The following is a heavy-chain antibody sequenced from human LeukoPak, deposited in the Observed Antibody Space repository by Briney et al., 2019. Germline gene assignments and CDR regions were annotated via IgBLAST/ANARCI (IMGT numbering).Heavy chain of an antibody. D-gene: IGHD2-2*01. CDR2: IRYDGSNK. CDR1: GFIFSSYG. J-gene: IGHJ4*02. V-gene: IGHV3-30*02. CDR3: AKAIVVVPAAPMDY. Sequence: GGSLRLSCAASGFIFSSYGMHWVRQAPGKGLEWVAFIRYDGSNKYYADSVKGRFTISRDNSKNTLYLQMNSLRAEDTAVYYCAKAIVVVPAAPMDYWGQGTLVTVSS.